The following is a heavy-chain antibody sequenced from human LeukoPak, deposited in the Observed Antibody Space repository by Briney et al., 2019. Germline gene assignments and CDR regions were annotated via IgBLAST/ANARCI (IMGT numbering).Heavy chain of an antibody. Sequence: ASVKVSCEASGYTFTSYDINWVRQATGQGLEWMGWMNPNSGNTGYAQKFRGRVTMTRNTSISTAYMELSSLRSEDTAVYYCATDKGEGNFDWLRYWGQGTLVTVSS. J-gene: IGHJ4*02. CDR3: ATDKGEGNFDWLRY. CDR2: MNPNSGNT. V-gene: IGHV1-8*01. D-gene: IGHD3-9*01. CDR1: GYTFTSYD.